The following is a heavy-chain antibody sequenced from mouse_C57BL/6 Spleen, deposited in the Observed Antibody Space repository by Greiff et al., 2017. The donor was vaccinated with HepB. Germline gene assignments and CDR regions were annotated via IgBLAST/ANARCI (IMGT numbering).Heavy chain of an antibody. CDR1: GYTFTEYT. V-gene: IGHV1-62-2*01. D-gene: IGHD2-1*01. CDR2: FYPGSGSI. J-gene: IGHJ4*01. Sequence: VQLQQSGAELVKPGASVKLSCKASGYTFTEYTIHWVKQRSGQGLEWIGWFYPGSGSIKYNEKFKDKATLTADKSSSTVYMERSRLTSEDSAVYFCARHEEGNYRVYYAMDYWGQGTSVTVSS. CDR3: ARHEEGNYRVYYAMDY.